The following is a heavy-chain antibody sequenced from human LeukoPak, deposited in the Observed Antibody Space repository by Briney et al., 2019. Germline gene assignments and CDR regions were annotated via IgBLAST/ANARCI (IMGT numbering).Heavy chain of an antibody. Sequence: GGSLRLSCAASGFTFSSYSMNWVRQAPAKGLEWVSSISSSSSYIYYADSVKGRFTISRDNAKNSLYLQMNSLRAEDTAVYYCARDFYHDSSGSSFDYWGQGTPVTVSS. CDR1: GFTFSSYS. CDR3: ARDFYHDSSGSSFDY. CDR2: ISSSSSYI. D-gene: IGHD3-22*01. J-gene: IGHJ4*02. V-gene: IGHV3-21*01.